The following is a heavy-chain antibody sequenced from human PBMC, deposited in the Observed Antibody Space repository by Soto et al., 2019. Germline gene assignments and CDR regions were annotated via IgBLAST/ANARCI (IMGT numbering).Heavy chain of an antibody. V-gene: IGHV4-30-4*01. J-gene: IGHJ4*02. CDR2: IYYSGST. Sequence: SETLSLTCTVSGGSISSGDYYWSWIRQPPGKGLEWIGYIYYSGSTYYNPSLKSRVTISVDTSKNQFSLKLSSVTAADTAVYYCARLRGRELQTGYYFDYWGQGTLVTVPS. CDR3: ARLRGRELQTGYYFDY. CDR1: GGSISSGDYY. D-gene: IGHD1-26*01.